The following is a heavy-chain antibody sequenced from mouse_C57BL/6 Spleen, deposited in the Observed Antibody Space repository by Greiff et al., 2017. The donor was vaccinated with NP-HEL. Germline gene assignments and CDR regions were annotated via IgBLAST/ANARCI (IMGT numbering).Heavy chain of an antibody. Sequence: QVQLKQSGAELVKPGASVKLSCKASGYTFTSYWMQWVKQRPGQGLEWIGEIDPSDSYTNYNQKFKGKATLTVDTSSSTAYMQLSSLTSEDSAVYYCARKGLAYWYFDVWGTGTTVTVSS. CDR3: ARKGLAYWYFDV. CDR2: IDPSDSYT. CDR1: GYTFTSYW. J-gene: IGHJ1*03. V-gene: IGHV1-50*01.